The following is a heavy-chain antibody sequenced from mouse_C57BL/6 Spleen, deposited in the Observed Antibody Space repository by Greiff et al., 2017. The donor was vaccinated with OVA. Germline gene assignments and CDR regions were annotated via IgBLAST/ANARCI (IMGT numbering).Heavy chain of an antibody. D-gene: IGHD1-1*01. CDR2: IRSKSNNYAT. J-gene: IGHJ4*01. CDR3: VRHNGSSQGYYAMDY. V-gene: IGHV10-1*01. Sequence: EVQLVESGGGLVQPKGSLKLSCAASGFSFNTYAMNWVRQAPGKGLEWVARIRSKSNNYATYYADSVKDRFTISRDDSESMLYLQMNNLKTEDTAMYYCVRHNGSSQGYYAMDYWGQGTSVTVSS. CDR1: GFSFNTYA.